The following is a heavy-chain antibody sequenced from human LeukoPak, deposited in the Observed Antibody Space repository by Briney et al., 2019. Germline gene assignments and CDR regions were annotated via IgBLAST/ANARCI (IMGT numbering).Heavy chain of an antibody. V-gene: IGHV4-34*01. J-gene: IGHJ4*02. CDR3: ARARARYYFDY. CDR2: INHSGST. CDR1: GGSFSGYY. Sequence: PSETLSLTCAVYGGSFSGYYWSWIRQPPGKGLEWIGEINHSGSTNHNPSLKSRVTISVDTSKNQFSLKLSSVTAADTAVYYCARARARYYFDYWGQGTLVTVSS.